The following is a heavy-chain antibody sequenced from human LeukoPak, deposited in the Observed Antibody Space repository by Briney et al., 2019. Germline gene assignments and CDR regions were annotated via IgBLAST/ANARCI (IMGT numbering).Heavy chain of an antibody. CDR1: GGSISIGGYY. CDR2: IYDSGST. J-gene: IGHJ5*02. Sequence: SQTLSLTCTVSGGSISIGGYYWSWIRQPAGKGLEWIGRIYDSGSTNYNPSFKSRFTISVDTSKNQFSLRLTSVTAADTAVYYCARTNYYDSVGSNWFDPWARESWSPSPQ. D-gene: IGHD3-22*01. CDR3: ARTNYYDSVGSNWFDP. V-gene: IGHV4-61*02.